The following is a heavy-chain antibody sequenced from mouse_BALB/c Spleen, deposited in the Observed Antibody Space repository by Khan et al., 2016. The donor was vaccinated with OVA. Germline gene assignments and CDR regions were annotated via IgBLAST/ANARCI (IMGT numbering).Heavy chain of an antibody. CDR3: ARGHYGDPFAY. CDR1: GFSFSDYY. CDR2: ISDGGNYI. D-gene: IGHD2-13*01. Sequence: EVELVESGGGLVKPGGSLKLSCAASGFSFSDYYMSWVRQTPEKRLEWVATISDGGNYIYYIDSVKGRFTISRDDAKNNLYLQLSSLKSEDTAMYYCARGHYGDPFAYWGQGTLVIVSA. J-gene: IGHJ3*01. V-gene: IGHV5-4*02.